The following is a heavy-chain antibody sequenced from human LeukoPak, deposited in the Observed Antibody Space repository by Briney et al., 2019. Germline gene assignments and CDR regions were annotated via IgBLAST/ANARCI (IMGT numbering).Heavy chain of an antibody. CDR3: ARETFAATARGGDH. D-gene: IGHD6-13*01. Sequence: PGGSLRLSCAASGFTFSNYWMTWVRQAPRKGLEWVANIKRDGSETYYVDSVKGRFTISRDNAKNSLFLQMNSLRADDTAVYYCARETFAATARGGDHWGQGTLVTVSS. V-gene: IGHV3-7*01. CDR1: GFTFSNYW. CDR2: IKRDGSET. J-gene: IGHJ4*02.